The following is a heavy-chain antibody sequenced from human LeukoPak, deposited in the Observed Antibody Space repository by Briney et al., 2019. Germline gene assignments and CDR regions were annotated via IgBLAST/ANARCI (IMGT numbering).Heavy chain of an antibody. CDR3: AREGDTILGYFDY. V-gene: IGHV4-61*10. J-gene: IGHJ4*02. D-gene: IGHD3-9*01. Sequence: SETLSLTCTVSGGSISSGSYYWSWIRQPAGKGLEWIGYIYYSGSTNYNPSLKSRVTISVDTSKNQFSLKLSSVTAADTAVYYCAREGDTILGYFDYWGQGTLVTVSS. CDR2: IYYSGST. CDR1: GGSISSGSYY.